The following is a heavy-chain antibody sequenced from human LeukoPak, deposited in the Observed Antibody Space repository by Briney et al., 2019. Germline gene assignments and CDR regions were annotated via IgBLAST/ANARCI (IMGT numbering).Heavy chain of an antibody. CDR2: ISYDGSNK. D-gene: IGHD2-2*01. CDR1: GFTFSTYA. CDR3: AREKRVVPAAILDY. Sequence: GGSLRLSCAASGFTFSTYAMHWVRQAPGKGLEWVAVISYDGSNKYYADSVKGRFTISRDNSKNTLYLQMNSLRAEDTAVYYCAREKRVVPAAILDYWGQGTLVTVSS. J-gene: IGHJ4*02. V-gene: IGHV3-30*19.